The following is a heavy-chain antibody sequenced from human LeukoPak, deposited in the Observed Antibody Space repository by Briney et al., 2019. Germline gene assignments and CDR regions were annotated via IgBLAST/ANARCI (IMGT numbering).Heavy chain of an antibody. Sequence: PSETLSLTCTVSGGSISSYYWSWIRQPPGKGLEWLGYIYTSGSTNYNPSLKSRVTISVDTSKNQFSLKLSSVTAADTAVNYCARQNYGAAPLRYWGQGTLVTVSS. CDR1: GGSISSYY. D-gene: IGHD4/OR15-4a*01. V-gene: IGHV4-59*08. CDR2: IYTSGST. J-gene: IGHJ4*02. CDR3: ARQNYGAAPLRY.